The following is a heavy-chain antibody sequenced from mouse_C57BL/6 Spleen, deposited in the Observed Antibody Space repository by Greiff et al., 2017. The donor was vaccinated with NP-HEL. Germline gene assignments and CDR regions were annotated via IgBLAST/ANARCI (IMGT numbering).Heavy chain of an antibody. CDR2: IYPGDGDT. V-gene: IGHV1-82*01. D-gene: IGHD2-3*01. J-gene: IGHJ2*01. CDR3: ARWGDGYPDYFDY. CDR1: GYAFSSSW. Sequence: QVQLQQSGPELVKPGASVKISCKASGYAFSSSWMNWVKQRPGKGLEWIGRIYPGDGDTNYNGKFKGKATLTADKSSSTAYMQLSSLTSEDSAVYFCARWGDGYPDYFDYWGQGTTLTVSS.